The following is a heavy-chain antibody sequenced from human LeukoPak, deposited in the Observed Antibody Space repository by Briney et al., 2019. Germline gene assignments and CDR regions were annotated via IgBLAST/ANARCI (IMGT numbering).Heavy chain of an antibody. Sequence: SETLSLTCAVYGGSFSGYYWSWIRQPPGKGLEWIGEINHSGSTNYNPSLKSRVTISVDTSKNQFSLKLSSVTAADTAVYYCARRPYYGSGSYYRFDPWGQGTLVTVSS. CDR2: INHSGST. CDR1: GGSFSGYY. D-gene: IGHD3-10*01. CDR3: ARRPYYGSGSYYRFDP. J-gene: IGHJ5*02. V-gene: IGHV4-34*01.